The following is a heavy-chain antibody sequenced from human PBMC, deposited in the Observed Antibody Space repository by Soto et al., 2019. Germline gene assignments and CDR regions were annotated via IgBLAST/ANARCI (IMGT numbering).Heavy chain of an antibody. Sequence: GGSLRLSCAASGFTFSAYSMSWLRQAPGKGLDWVSTISTTYKIYYTDSVNGRFTISRDNAQNSLYLEMNSLRVEDTAVYYCARDGSGWSRSPWGQGTLVTVSS. CDR2: ISTTYKI. V-gene: IGHV3-21*01. CDR3: ARDGSGWSRSP. CDR1: GFTFSAYS. D-gene: IGHD6-19*01. J-gene: IGHJ5*02.